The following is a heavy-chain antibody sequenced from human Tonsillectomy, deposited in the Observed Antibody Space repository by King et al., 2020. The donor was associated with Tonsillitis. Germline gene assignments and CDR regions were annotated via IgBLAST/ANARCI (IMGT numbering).Heavy chain of an antibody. D-gene: IGHD3-3*01. CDR3: AITPDFWSPWGWFDP. V-gene: IGHV4-39*01. Sequence: LQLQESGPGLVKPSETLSLTCTVSGGSISSSDYYWGWIRQPPGKGLEWIGTVHYSGSTYYNPSLASRVTISVDTSKNQFSRKLMSVTAADTAVYYCAITPDFWSPWGWFDPWGQGTLAT. CDR2: VHYSGST. J-gene: IGHJ5*02. CDR1: GGSISSSDYY.